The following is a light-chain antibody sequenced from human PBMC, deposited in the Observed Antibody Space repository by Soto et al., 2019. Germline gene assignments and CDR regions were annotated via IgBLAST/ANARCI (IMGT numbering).Light chain of an antibody. J-gene: IGKJ1*01. CDR3: QQYYSYWT. V-gene: IGKV1-5*03. Sequence: DIQMTQSPSTLSASVGDRVTITCRASQRISSWLAWYQHKPAKAPKLLIHKASSLESGVPSRFSGSGSGTEFTLPISSLQPDDFATYYCQQYYSYWTFGQGTKVEI. CDR1: QRISSW. CDR2: KAS.